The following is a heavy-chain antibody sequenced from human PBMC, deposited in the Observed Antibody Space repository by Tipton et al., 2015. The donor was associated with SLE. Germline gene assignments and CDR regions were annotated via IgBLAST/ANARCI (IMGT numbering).Heavy chain of an antibody. Sequence: LRLSCTVSGGSISSHYWSWIRQPPGKGLEWIGYVDYSGITHYNPSLRGRVTISVDMSKNQFSVKLTSVTAADTAVYYCARGRARNDGVDYYFYYGMDVWSQGTTVTVSS. J-gene: IGHJ6*02. CDR2: VDYSGIT. V-gene: IGHV4-59*11. D-gene: IGHD1-1*01. CDR1: GGSISSHY. CDR3: ARGRARNDGVDYYFYYGMDV.